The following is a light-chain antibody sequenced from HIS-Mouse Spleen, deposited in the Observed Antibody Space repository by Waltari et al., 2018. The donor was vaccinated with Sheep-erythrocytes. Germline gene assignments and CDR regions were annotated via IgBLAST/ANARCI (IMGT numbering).Light chain of an antibody. CDR1: SSDVGGYNY. CDR2: DVS. CDR3: CSYAGSYNHV. V-gene: IGLV2-11*01. J-gene: IGLJ1*01. Sequence: QSALTQPRSVSGSPGQSVTISCTGTSSDVGGYNYVSWYQQHPGKAPKLMIYDVSKRPSGVPDRFSGSKSGNTASLTSSGLQAEDEAEYYCCSYAGSYNHVFGTGTKVTVL.